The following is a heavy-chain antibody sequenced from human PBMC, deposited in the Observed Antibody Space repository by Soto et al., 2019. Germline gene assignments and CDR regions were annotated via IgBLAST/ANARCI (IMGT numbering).Heavy chain of an antibody. J-gene: IGHJ6*02. CDR2: ISSSSSYI. D-gene: IGHD1-26*01. V-gene: IGHV3-21*01. Sequence: VQLVESGGGLVKPGGSLRLSCAASGVTFSSYSMNWVRQAPGKGLEWVSSISSSSSYIYYADSVEGRFTISRDNAKTSLSLQMNSLRAEDTAVYYCARDTPGAPYGIDVWGQGTTVTVSS. CDR1: GVTFSSYS. CDR3: ARDTPGAPYGIDV.